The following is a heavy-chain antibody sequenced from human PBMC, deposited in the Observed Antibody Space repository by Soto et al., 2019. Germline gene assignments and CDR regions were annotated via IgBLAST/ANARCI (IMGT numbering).Heavy chain of an antibody. Sequence: XESLKISCKGSGYSFTSYLLVWVRQMPGKGLEWMGIIYPGDSDTRYSPSFQGQVTISADKSISTAYLQWSSLKASDTAMYYCARQTGTTECFDDWGQGTLVTVSS. V-gene: IGHV5-51*01. J-gene: IGHJ4*02. CDR2: IYPGDSDT. CDR3: ARQTGTTECFDD. D-gene: IGHD1-7*01. CDR1: GYSFTSYL.